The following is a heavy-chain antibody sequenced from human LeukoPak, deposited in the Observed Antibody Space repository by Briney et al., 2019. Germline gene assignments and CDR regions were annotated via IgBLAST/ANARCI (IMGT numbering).Heavy chain of an antibody. J-gene: IGHJ4*02. CDR2: IYYSGST. Sequence: SETLSLTCTVSGGSISSYYWSWIRQPPGKRLEWIGYIYYSGSTNYNPSLKSRVTISVDTSKNQFSLKLSSVTAADTAVYYCARGSYDSSGYPYYFDYWGQGTLVTVSS. CDR1: GGSISSYY. V-gene: IGHV4-59*01. CDR3: ARGSYDSSGYPYYFDY. D-gene: IGHD3-22*01.